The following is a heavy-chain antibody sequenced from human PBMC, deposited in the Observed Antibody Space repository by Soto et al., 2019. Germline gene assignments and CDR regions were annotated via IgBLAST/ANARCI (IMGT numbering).Heavy chain of an antibody. Sequence: SETLSLTCVVYGGSFSSGGYYWSWIRQHPGKGLEWIGYIYYSGSTYYNPSLKSRVTISVDTSKNQFSLKLSSVTAADTAVYYCARLDSSGYYYGYYFDYWGQGTLVTVSS. D-gene: IGHD3-22*01. CDR1: GGSFSSGGYY. CDR2: IYYSGST. J-gene: IGHJ4*02. V-gene: IGHV4-31*11. CDR3: ARLDSSGYYYGYYFDY.